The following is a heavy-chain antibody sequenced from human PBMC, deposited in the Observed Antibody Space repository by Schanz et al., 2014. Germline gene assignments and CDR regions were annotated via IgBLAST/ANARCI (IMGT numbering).Heavy chain of an antibody. Sequence: QVQLVESGGGLVKPGGSLRLSCAASGFTFNDYAMHWVRQAPGKGLEWVAVISYEGSKKYYPDSVQGRFTISRDNSKNTLYLQVNSLRGEDTAVYYCGRDYSGGALDYWGQGTLVTVSS. V-gene: IGHV3-30*04. CDR3: GRDYSGGALDY. D-gene: IGHD6-19*01. J-gene: IGHJ4*02. CDR1: GFTFNDYA. CDR2: ISYEGSKK.